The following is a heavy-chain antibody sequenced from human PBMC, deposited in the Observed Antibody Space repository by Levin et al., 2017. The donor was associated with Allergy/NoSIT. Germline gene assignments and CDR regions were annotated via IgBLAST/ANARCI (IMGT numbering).Heavy chain of an antibody. CDR1: RFTFTTYW. V-gene: IGHV3-7*01. J-gene: IGHJ6*02. Sequence: GESLKISCAVSRFTFTTYWMTWVRQAPGKGLEWVANIKQDGSETYYVDSVKGRFTISRDNAKNSVYLQMNSLRVDDTAVYYCAREEGWGYHFGMDVWGQGTTVTVSS. CDR2: IKQDGSET. D-gene: IGHD3-16*02. CDR3: AREEGWGYHFGMDV.